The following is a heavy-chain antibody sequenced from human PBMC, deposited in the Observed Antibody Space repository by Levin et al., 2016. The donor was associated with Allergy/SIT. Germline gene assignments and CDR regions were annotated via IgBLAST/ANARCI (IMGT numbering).Heavy chain of an antibody. D-gene: IGHD4-17*01. CDR1: GFTFSSYG. V-gene: IGHV3-33*01. CDR2: IWYDGSNK. CDR3: ARAGATVPDSDYYGMDV. J-gene: IGHJ6*02. Sequence: GESLKISCAASGFTFSSYGMHWVRQAPGKGLEWVAVIWYDGSNKYYADSVKGRFTISRDNSKNTLYLQMNSLRAEDTAVYYCARAGATVPDSDYYGMDVWGQGTTVTVSS.